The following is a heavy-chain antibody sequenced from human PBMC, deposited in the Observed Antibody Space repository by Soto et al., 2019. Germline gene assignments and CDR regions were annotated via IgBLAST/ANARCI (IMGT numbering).Heavy chain of an antibody. CDR2: IKDGGKT. CDR3: ARGQVGVVATH. D-gene: IGHD2-15*01. CDR1: GGSFSGYL. J-gene: IGHJ4*02. Sequence: QVQLQQWGAGLLKPSETLSLTCAVNGGSFSGYLWTWIRQPPGKGLEWIGEIKDGGKTIYSPSLRSRITISADTSKNQFSLKVNSVTAADKAVYYCARGQVGVVATHWDQGTLVTVSS. V-gene: IGHV4-34*01.